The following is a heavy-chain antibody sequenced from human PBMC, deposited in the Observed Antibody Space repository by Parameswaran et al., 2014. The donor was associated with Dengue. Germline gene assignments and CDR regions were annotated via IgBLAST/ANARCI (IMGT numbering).Heavy chain of an antibody. V-gene: IGHV4-39*01. CDR2: IYYSGST. D-gene: IGHD3-10*01. J-gene: IGHJ3*02. Sequence: WIRQPPGKGLEWIGSIYYSGSTYYNPSLKSRVTISVDTSKNQFSLKLSSVTAADTAVYYCARQRVRGVIYHDAFDIWGQGTMVTVSS. CDR3: ARQRVRGVIYHDAFDI.